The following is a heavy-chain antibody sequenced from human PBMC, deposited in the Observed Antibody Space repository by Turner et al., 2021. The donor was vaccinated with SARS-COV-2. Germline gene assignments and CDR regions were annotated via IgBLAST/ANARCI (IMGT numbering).Heavy chain of an antibody. Sequence: QLQPQESGPGLAKPSETLSLPCTVSAGSISSSTYYWGWLSQPPGKGLEWIGNIYYGGSNYYNPSLKRRVTISVNTSKNQISQKLSTVTAADAAVYYCARLMDAAMDYYGMDVWGQGTTVTVSS. V-gene: IGHV4-39*01. CDR3: ARLMDAAMDYYGMDV. D-gene: IGHD5-18*01. J-gene: IGHJ6*02. CDR1: AGSISSSTYY. CDR2: IYYGGSN.